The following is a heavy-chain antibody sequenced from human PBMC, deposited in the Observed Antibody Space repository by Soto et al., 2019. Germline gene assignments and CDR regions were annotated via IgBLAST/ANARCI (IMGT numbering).Heavy chain of an antibody. V-gene: IGHV4-31*02. J-gene: IGHJ6*02. CDR2: IYYTGST. Sequence: WIWIRQHPGKGLEWIGYIYYTGSTYYSPSLKSRVTISVDTSKNQFSLKLSSVTAADTAVYYCARDEEVNCSEYGGSDYYYGMDVWGRGITVTVSS. D-gene: IGHD4-17*01. CDR3: ARDEEVNCSEYGGSDYYYGMDV.